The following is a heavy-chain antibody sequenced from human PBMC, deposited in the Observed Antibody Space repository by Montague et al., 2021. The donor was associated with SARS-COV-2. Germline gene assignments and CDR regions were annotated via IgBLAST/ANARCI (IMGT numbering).Heavy chain of an antibody. CDR3: ATDRYDRPFET. D-gene: IGHD3-22*01. CDR2: LFYSGST. V-gene: IGHV4-61*01. Sequence: SETLSLTCSVSGTSSSSGFYYWSWLRPTPGMGLEWIGNLFYSGSTKFYLSTKSRVTTSLDTSKNPFSLRSSSVTAAATAVCYCATDRYDRPFETWGHGTLVTVSS. J-gene: IGHJ5*01. CDR1: GTSSSSGFYY.